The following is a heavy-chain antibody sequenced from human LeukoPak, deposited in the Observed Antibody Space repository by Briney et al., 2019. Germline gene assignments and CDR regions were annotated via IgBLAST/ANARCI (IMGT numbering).Heavy chain of an antibody. D-gene: IGHD1-7*01. CDR1: GGTFSSYA. J-gene: IGHJ5*02. CDR2: IIPIFGTA. CDR3: ARDQNVELRRGGWFDP. Sequence: ASVKVSCKASGGTFSSYAISWVRQAPGQGLEWMGGIIPIFGTANYAQKFQGRVTITADESTSTAYMELSSLRSEDTAVYYCARDQNVELRRGGWFDPWGQGTLVTVSS. V-gene: IGHV1-69*13.